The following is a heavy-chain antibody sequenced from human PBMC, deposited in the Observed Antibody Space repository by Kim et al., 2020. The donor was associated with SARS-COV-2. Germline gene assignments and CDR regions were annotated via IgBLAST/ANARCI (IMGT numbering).Heavy chain of an antibody. CDR1: GFTFSSYG. V-gene: IGHV3-33*01. CDR2: IWYDGSNK. Sequence: GGSLRLSCAASGFTFSSYGMHWVRQAPGKGLEWVAVIWYDGSNKYYADSVKGRFTISRDNSKNTLYLQMNSLRAEDTAVYYCQTVFICSGGSCYSGRDYWGQGTLVTVSS. D-gene: IGHD2-15*01. J-gene: IGHJ4*02. CDR3: QTVFICSGGSCYSGRDY.